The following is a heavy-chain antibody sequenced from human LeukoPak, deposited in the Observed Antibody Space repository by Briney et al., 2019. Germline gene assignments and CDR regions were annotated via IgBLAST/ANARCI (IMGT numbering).Heavy chain of an antibody. CDR3: ARGGGLDV. CDR1: GFTFSSYW. CDR2: INHNGNVN. V-gene: IGHV3-7*03. D-gene: IGHD3-16*01. J-gene: IGHJ6*02. Sequence: GGSLRLSCAASGFTFSSYWMNWARQAPGKGLEWVASINHNGNVNYYVDSVKGRFTISRDNAKNSRYLQMSNLRAEDTAVYFCARGGGLDVWGQGATVTVSS.